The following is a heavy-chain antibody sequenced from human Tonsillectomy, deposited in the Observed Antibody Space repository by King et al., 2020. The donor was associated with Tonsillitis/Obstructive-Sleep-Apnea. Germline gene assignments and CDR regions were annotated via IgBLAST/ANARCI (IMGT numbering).Heavy chain of an antibody. CDR3: ARSGPGGYCSSTSCYDYYYYYMDV. CDR2: IIPILGIA. D-gene: IGHD2-2*01. J-gene: IGHJ6*03. Sequence: VQLVQSGAEVKKPGSSVKVSCKASGGTFSSYAISWVRQAPGQGLEWMGRIIPILGIANYAQKFQGRVTFTADKSTSTAYMELSSLRSEDTAVYYCARSGPGGYCSSTSCYDYYYYYMDVWGKGTTVTVSS. CDR1: GGTFSSYA. V-gene: IGHV1-69*04.